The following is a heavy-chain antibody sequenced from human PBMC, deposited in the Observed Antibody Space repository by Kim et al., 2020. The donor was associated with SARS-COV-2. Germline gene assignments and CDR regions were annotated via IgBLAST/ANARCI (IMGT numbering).Heavy chain of an antibody. V-gene: IGHV4-59*01. CDR3: ASSYYYDSSGYYLPVPFDY. Sequence: SETLSLTCTVSGGSISSYYWSWIRQPPGKGLEWIGYIYYSGSTNYNPSLKSRVTISVDTSKNQFSLKLSSVTAADTAVYYCASSYYYDSSGYYLPVPFDYWGQGTLVTVSS. D-gene: IGHD3-22*01. CDR1: GGSISSYY. CDR2: IYYSGST. J-gene: IGHJ4*02.